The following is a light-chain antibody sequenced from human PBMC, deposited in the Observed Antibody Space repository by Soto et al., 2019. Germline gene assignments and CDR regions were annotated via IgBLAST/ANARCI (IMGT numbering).Light chain of an antibody. V-gene: IGKV1-5*03. CDR1: PSISSW. Sequence: DIQMTQSPSTLSASVGDRVNMTCRASPSISSWLALYQQKAGEAPKLLMYKASTLDSGVPSRFSGSGSGKEFTLTISSLQPEDFATYYCQQYNNYAFAFGPVTKVDFK. CDR3: QQYNNYAFA. J-gene: IGKJ3*01. CDR2: KAS.